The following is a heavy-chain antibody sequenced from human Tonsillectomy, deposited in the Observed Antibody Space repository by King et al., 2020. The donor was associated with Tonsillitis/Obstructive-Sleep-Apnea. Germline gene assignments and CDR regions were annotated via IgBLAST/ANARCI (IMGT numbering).Heavy chain of an antibody. Sequence: QLQESGPGLVKPSETLSLTCTVSGGSIRSSSYYWGWIRQPPGKGLEWIGSIYYSGSPYYNPSLKSRVTISVDTSKTQFSLRLSSVTAADTAVYYCATHLYISGHYYYYYYMDVWGKGTTVTVSS. V-gene: IGHV4-39*01. CDR3: ATHLYISGHYYYYYYMDV. D-gene: IGHD6-25*01. CDR2: IYYSGSP. J-gene: IGHJ6*03. CDR1: GGSIRSSSYY.